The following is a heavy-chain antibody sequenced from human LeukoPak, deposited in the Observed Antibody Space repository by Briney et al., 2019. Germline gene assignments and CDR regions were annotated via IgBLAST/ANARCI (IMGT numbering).Heavy chain of an antibody. J-gene: IGHJ4*02. D-gene: IGHD5-24*01. Sequence: ASVKVSCKASGYTFTGYYIHWVRQAPGQGLEWMGWMNPNSGGTNYAQRFQGRVTLTRDTSINTAYMDLSRLSSDDTAVYYCARGLEDDYNYSYWGQGTLVTVSA. V-gene: IGHV1-2*02. CDR2: MNPNSGGT. CDR3: ARGLEDDYNYSY. CDR1: GYTFTGYY.